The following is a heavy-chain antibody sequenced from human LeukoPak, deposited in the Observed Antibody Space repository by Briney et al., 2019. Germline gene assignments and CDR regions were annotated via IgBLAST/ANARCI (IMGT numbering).Heavy chain of an antibody. CDR2: ISGSGGST. J-gene: IGHJ4*02. D-gene: IGHD5-12*01. CDR1: GFTFSSYA. V-gene: IGHV3-23*01. CDR3: AKDPDSGYDADSTY. Sequence: PGGSLRLSCAASGFTFSSYAMSWVRQAPGKGLEWVSAISGSGGSTYYAASVKGRFTISRDNSKNTLYLQMNSLRAEDTAVYYCAKDPDSGYDADSTYWGQGTLVTVSS.